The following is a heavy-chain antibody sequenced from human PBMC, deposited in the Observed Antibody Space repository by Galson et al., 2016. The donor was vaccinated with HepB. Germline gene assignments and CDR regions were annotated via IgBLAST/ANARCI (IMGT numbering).Heavy chain of an antibody. D-gene: IGHD6-19*01. Sequence: SLRLSCAGSGFTFSHCPIYWVRQAPGKGLEWVAVISYDGSTTFYADSVKGRFNISRDNSKNTVYMQMNSLRIDDTAVYFCARNAAGAVDIDYWGQGSLVTVSS. V-gene: IGHV3-30*04. CDR1: GFTFSHCP. CDR2: ISYDGSTT. CDR3: ARNAAGAVDIDY. J-gene: IGHJ4*02.